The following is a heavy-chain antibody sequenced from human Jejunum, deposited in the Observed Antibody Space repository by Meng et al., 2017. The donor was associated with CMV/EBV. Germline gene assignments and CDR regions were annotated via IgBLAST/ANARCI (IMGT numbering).Heavy chain of an antibody. CDR1: GYTFTNYV. V-gene: IGHV1-18*01. Sequence: QVQLVQAGAEVKKPGASVKVSCKASGYTFTNYVINWVRQAPGQGLEWMGWISGYNGNTNYAQNFQGRVTLTTDTSTSTAYKELRSLRSDDTAVYYCARVEVGITSGDYWGQGTLVTVSS. D-gene: IGHD1-26*01. CDR3: ARVEVGITSGDY. J-gene: IGHJ4*02. CDR2: ISGYNGNT.